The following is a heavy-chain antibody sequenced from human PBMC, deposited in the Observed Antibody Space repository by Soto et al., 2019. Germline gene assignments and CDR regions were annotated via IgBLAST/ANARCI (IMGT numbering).Heavy chain of an antibody. J-gene: IGHJ4*02. D-gene: IGHD2-21*02. CDR1: GGSISSYY. CDR3: ARHGRRAVTVRFDY. V-gene: IGHV4-59*08. CDR2: IYYSGST. Sequence: SETLSLTCTVSGGSISSYYWSWIRQPPGKGLEWIGNIYYSGSTNYNPSLKSRVTISVDTSKNQFSLKLSSVTAADTAVYYCARHGRRAVTVRFDYWGQGTLVTVSS.